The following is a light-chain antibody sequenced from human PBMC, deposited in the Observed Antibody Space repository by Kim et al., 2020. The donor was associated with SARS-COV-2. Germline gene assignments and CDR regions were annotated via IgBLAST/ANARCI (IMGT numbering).Light chain of an antibody. Sequence: QPVLTQSPSASASLGASVKLTCTLSSGLSSYAIAWHQQQPEKGPRYLMKLNSDGSHSKGDGIPDRFSGSSSGAERYLTISSLQSEDEADYYCQTWGTNWVFGGGTPLTVL. J-gene: IGLJ3*02. CDR1: SGLSSYA. CDR3: QTWGTNWV. V-gene: IGLV4-69*01. CDR2: LNSDGSH.